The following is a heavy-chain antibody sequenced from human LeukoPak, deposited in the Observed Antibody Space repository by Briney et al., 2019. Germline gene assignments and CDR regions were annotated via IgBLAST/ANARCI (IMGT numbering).Heavy chain of an antibody. J-gene: IGHJ4*02. V-gene: IGHV4-4*07. CDR2: VYKSDIT. Sequence: SETLSLTCTVSGGSISSYYWSWIRQPAGKGLEWIGRVYKSDITNYNPSLKSRLTMSVDTSKNQFSLKLSSVTAADTAVYYCAGGPPVLFSFNYWAREPLSTVSS. D-gene: IGHD2/OR15-2a*01. CDR1: GGSISSYY. CDR3: AGGPPVLFSFNY.